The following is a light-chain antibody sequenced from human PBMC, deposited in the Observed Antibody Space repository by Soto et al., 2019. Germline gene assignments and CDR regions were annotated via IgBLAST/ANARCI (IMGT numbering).Light chain of an antibody. CDR2: GAS. Sequence: EIVLTQSPGTLSLSPGERATLSCRASQSITTTYLAWYQQKPGQAPRLLIYGASNRATGIPDRFSGSGSGTDFTLTINRLEPEDFTVYFCQQYDDWLRLTFGGGTKVEIK. CDR1: QSITTTY. V-gene: IGKV3-20*01. J-gene: IGKJ4*01. CDR3: QQYDDWLRLT.